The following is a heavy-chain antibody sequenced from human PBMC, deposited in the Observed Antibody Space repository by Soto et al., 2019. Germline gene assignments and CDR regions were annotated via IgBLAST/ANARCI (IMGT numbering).Heavy chain of an antibody. D-gene: IGHD5-18*01. CDR1: GPTFSDYW. V-gene: IGHV3-74*01. Sequence: GGSLRLSCAASGPTFSDYWMHWVRQAPGKGLVWVSRISSDGRSTNYADSVKGRFTISRDNAKNTLFLQMISLRAEDTAVYYCVRGYTYGSYPYFYYGMDVWGQGTTVTVSS. CDR2: ISSDGRST. J-gene: IGHJ6*02. CDR3: VRGYTYGSYPYFYYGMDV.